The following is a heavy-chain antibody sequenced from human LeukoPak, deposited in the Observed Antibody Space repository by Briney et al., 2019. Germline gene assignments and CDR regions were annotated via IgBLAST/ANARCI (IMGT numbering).Heavy chain of an antibody. J-gene: IGHJ4*02. CDR1: GFTFSNDW. V-gene: IGHV3-74*01. Sequence: GGSLRLSCAVSGFTFSNDWMHWVRQAPGNGLLWVSRISGDGTTTNYADSVKGRFTISRDNAKNTLYLQMDSLRAEDTAAYYCAGTWSFDYWGQGTLVTVSS. CDR3: AGTWSFDY. CDR2: ISGDGTTT. D-gene: IGHD2-15*01.